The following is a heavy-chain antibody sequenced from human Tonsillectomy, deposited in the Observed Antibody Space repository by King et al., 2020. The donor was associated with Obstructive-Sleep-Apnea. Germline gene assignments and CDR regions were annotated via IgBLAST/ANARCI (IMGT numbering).Heavy chain of an antibody. CDR3: AADPLRYRSGGSCYSA. CDR1: GFTFTTSA. Sequence: QLVQSGPEVKKPGTSVKVSCKASGFTFTTSAMQWVRQARGQRLEWIGWIVVSSGTTNYAQNFHERVTITGDMSTSTAYMELSSLRSEDTAVYYCAADPLRYRSGGSCYSAWGKGTLVTVSS. D-gene: IGHD2-15*01. V-gene: IGHV1-58*02. J-gene: IGHJ5*02. CDR2: IVVSSGTT.